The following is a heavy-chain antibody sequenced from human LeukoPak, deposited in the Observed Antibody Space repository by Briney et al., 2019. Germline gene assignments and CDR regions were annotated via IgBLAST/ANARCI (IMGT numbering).Heavy chain of an antibody. V-gene: IGHV5-51*01. J-gene: IGHJ4*02. Sequence: GESLKISCKGSGYSFTSYWIGWVRQMPGKGLEWMGIIYPGDSDTRYSPSFQGQVTISADKSISTAYLQWSSLKASDTAMYYCARQAAGYDYVWGSYPHYWGQGTLVTVSS. CDR2: IYPGDSDT. D-gene: IGHD3-16*02. CDR3: ARQAAGYDYVWGSYPHY. CDR1: GYSFTSYW.